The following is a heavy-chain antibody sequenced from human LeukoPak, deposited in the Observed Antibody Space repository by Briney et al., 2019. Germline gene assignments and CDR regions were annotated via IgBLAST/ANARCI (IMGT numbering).Heavy chain of an antibody. CDR1: GYTFIGYY. Sequence: ASVKVSCKASGYTFIGYYMHWVRQAPGQGLEWMGWINPNSGDTNYAQKFQDRVTMTRDTSTSTAYMELSRLRSDDTAVYYCATGGDCITDWGQGTLVTVSS. CDR2: INPNSGDT. J-gene: IGHJ4*02. D-gene: IGHD2-21*02. V-gene: IGHV1-2*02. CDR3: ATGGDCITD.